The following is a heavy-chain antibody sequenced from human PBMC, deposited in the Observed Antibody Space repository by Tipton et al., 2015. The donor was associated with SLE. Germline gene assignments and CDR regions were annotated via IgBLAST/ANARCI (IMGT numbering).Heavy chain of an antibody. J-gene: IGHJ3*02. D-gene: IGHD3-10*01. Sequence: SLRLSCAASGFTFSSYSMNWVRQAPGKGLEWVSSISRSSSYIYYADSVKGRFTISRDNSKNTLYLQMNSLRAEDTAVYYCATEDVIMNAFDIWGQGTMVTVSS. CDR2: ISRSSSYI. CDR3: ATEDVIMNAFDI. CDR1: GFTFSSYS. V-gene: IGHV3-21*01.